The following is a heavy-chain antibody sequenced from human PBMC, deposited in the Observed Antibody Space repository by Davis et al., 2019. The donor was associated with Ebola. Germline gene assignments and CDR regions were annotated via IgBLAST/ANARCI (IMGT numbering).Heavy chain of an antibody. J-gene: IGHJ5*02. V-gene: IGHV3-11*01. CDR1: GSTISGYY. CDR2: ISGSGSLI. CDR3: ARGQHGDYGWFDP. Sequence: GESLKISCAASGSTISGYYMTWIRQAPGKGLEWVSHISGSGSLIYYDDSVKGRFTISRDDAENSLYLQMNSLTAEDTALYFCARGQHGDYGWFDPWGQGILDTVSS. D-gene: IGHD4-17*01.